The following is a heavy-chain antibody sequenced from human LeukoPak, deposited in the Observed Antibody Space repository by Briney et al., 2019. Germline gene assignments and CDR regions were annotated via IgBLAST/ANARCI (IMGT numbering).Heavy chain of an antibody. D-gene: IGHD3-22*01. CDR1: GFTFSDHY. CDR2: SRDKANSYTT. V-gene: IGHV3-72*01. Sequence: GGSLRLSCIVSGFTFSDHYMEWVRQAPGKGLEWVGRSRDKANSYTTEYAASVKGRFTISRDGSKNSLYLQMNSLKTEDTAVYYCTRESSSGYYPFDYWGQGTLVTVSS. J-gene: IGHJ4*02. CDR3: TRESSSGYYPFDY.